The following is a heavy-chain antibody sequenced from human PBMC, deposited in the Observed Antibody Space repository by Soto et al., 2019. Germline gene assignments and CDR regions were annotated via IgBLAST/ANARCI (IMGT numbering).Heavy chain of an antibody. J-gene: IGHJ5*02. CDR3: ATRYCSGGSCFSMVENWFDP. Sequence: ASVKVSCKVSGYTLTELSMHWVRQAPGKGLEWMGGFDPEDGETIYAQKFQGRVTMTEETSTDTAYMGLSSLRSEDTAVYYCATRYCSGGSCFSMVENWFDPWGQGTLVTVSS. CDR2: FDPEDGET. D-gene: IGHD2-15*01. V-gene: IGHV1-24*01. CDR1: GYTLTELS.